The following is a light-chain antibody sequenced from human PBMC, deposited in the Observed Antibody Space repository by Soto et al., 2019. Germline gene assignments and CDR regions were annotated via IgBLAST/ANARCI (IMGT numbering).Light chain of an antibody. J-gene: IGKJ1*01. CDR2: KAY. Sequence: DIQMTQSPSTLPASVGDRVTITCRASQSISSWLAWYQQKPGKAPKLLLYKAYSLESGVPSRFSGSGSGTEFTLTISSLQPEDFATYYCQQYGSYSRTFGQGTKVEIK. CDR3: QQYGSYSRT. CDR1: QSISSW. V-gene: IGKV1-5*03.